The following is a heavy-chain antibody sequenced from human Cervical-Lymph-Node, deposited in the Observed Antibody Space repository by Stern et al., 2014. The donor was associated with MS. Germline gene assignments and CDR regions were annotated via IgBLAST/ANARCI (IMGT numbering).Heavy chain of an antibody. CDR2: IYSGGST. J-gene: IGHJ4*02. Sequence: VQLVQSGGGLIQPGGSLRLSCTVSGFIVSDNYMSWVRQAPGKGLEWVSVIYSGGSTYYADSLRGRFTMSRDNAKNTVYLHMKSLRVEDTAKYYCASHYCTSGSCYFDFWGQGALVTVSS. D-gene: IGHD1-1*01. CDR3: ASHYCTSGSCYFDF. V-gene: IGHV3-53*01. CDR1: GFIVSDNY.